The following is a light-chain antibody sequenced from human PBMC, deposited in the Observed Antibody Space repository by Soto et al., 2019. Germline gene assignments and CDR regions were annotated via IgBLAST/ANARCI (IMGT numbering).Light chain of an antibody. Sequence: EIVLTQSPATLSLSPGERATLSCRASQSISSDLAWYQQKPGQAPRLFIYDASNRVTGIPARFRGSGSGTDFTLPISTLEPEDFAVYYCQQRSSWPRTFGQGPKVEIK. J-gene: IGKJ1*01. CDR1: QSISSD. V-gene: IGKV3-11*01. CDR2: DAS. CDR3: QQRSSWPRT.